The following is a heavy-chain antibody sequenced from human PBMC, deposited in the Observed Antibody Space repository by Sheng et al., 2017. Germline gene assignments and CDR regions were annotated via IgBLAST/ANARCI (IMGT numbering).Heavy chain of an antibody. Sequence: QLQLQESGPGLVKPSETLSLTCTVSGGSISSSSYYWGWIRQPPGKGLEWIGSIYYSGSTYYNPYLKSRVTISVDTSKNQFSLKLSSVTAADTAVYYCARFYDSSGYYEIDYWGQGTLVTVSS. V-gene: IGHV4-39*07. D-gene: IGHD3-22*01. CDR2: IYYSGST. J-gene: IGHJ4*02. CDR1: GGSISSSSYY. CDR3: ARFYDSSGYYEIDY.